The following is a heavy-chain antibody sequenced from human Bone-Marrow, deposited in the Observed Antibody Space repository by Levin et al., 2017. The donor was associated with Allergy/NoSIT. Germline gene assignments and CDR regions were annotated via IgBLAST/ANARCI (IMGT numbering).Heavy chain of an antibody. V-gene: IGHV1-18*01. J-gene: IGHJ6*02. CDR2: ISGYNGDT. Sequence: ASVKVSCKASGYTFTTFGISWVRQAPGQGLEWMGWISGYNGDTNYALKIQGRVTMSTDTSTSTAYMELRSLGSGDTAVYYCARDRGSYSVDPSHYNGMDVWGQGTTVTVSS. CDR1: GYTFTTFG. CDR3: ARDRGSYSVDPSHYNGMDV. D-gene: IGHD1-26*01.